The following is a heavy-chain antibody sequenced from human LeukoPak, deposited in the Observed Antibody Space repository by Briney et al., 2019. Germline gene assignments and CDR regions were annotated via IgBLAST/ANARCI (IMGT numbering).Heavy chain of an antibody. CDR2: IWYDGSNK. Sequence: GRSLRLSCAASGFTFSSYGMHWVRQAPDKGLEWVAVIWYDGSNKYYADSVKGRFTISRDNSKNTLYLQMNSLRAEDTAVYYCAKGSSYGPYYFDYWGQGTLVTVSS. CDR3: AKGSSYGPYYFDY. J-gene: IGHJ4*02. D-gene: IGHD5-18*01. CDR1: GFTFSSYG. V-gene: IGHV3-33*06.